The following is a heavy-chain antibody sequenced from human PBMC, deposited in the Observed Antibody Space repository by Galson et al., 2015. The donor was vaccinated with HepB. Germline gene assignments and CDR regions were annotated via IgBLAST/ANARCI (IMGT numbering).Heavy chain of an antibody. Sequence: SLRLSCAASGFRFSDYWMSWVRQAPGKGLEWVANVKEDGSKKYYVDSVTGRFTISRDNAKNSLYLQMTSLRAEDTAKYHCTREGEGFDYWGQGTLVTVSS. CDR2: VKEDGSKK. CDR3: TREGEGFDY. V-gene: IGHV3-7*03. J-gene: IGHJ4*02. CDR1: GFRFSDYW. D-gene: IGHD3-10*01.